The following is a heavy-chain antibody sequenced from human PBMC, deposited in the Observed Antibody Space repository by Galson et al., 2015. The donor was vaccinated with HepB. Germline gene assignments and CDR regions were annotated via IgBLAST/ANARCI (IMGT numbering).Heavy chain of an antibody. D-gene: IGHD5-18*01. J-gene: IGHJ4*02. CDR1: GYTFTGYY. Sequence: SVKVSCKASGYTFTGYYMHWVRQAPGQGLEWMGWINPNSGGINYAQKFQGRVTMTRDTSISTAYMELSRLRSDDTAVYYCARDTAMVSYYFDYWGQGTLVTVSS. CDR3: ARDTAMVSYYFDY. V-gene: IGHV1-2*02. CDR2: INPNSGGI.